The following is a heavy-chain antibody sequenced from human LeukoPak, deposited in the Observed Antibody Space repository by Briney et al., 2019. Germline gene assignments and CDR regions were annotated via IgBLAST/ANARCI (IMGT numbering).Heavy chain of an antibody. CDR2: IYYSGST. Sequence: SETLSLTCAVYGGSFSGYYWSWIRQPPGKGLEWIGSIYYSGSTYYNPSLKSRVTISVDTSKNQFSLKLSSVTAADTAVYYCARRTYYYDSSGYFDYWGQGTLVTVSS. J-gene: IGHJ4*02. V-gene: IGHV4-34*01. D-gene: IGHD3-22*01. CDR3: ARRTYYYDSSGYFDY. CDR1: GGSFSGYY.